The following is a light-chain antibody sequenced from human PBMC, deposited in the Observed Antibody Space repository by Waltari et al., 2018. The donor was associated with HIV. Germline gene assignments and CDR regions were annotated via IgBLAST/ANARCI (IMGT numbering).Light chain of an antibody. CDR2: RDS. CDR3: QSADNSVTHLV. CDR1: RLSHPY. J-gene: IGLJ3*02. Sequence: SFELTQPPSVSVSPGQTARITCSGSRLSHPYGYWYQQKPGQAPVLVMSRDSERPSGIPERFSGSSSGTTVTLTISGGQAEDEADYYCQSADNSVTHLVCGGGTKLTVL. V-gene: IGLV3-25*03.